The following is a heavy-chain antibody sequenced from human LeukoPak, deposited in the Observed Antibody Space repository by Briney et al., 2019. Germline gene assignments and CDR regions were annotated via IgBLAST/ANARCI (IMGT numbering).Heavy chain of an antibody. CDR3: ASRKLGNDY. CDR2: IYYTGT. D-gene: IGHD7-27*01. V-gene: IGHV4-59*01. Sequence: GSLRLSCAASEFIFSKAWMTWVRQTPGKGLEWIGYIYYTGTSYNPSLKSRVTISADTSKNQFSLKLISVTAADTAVYYCASRKLGNDYWGQGTLVTVSS. CDR1: EFIFSKAW. J-gene: IGHJ4*02.